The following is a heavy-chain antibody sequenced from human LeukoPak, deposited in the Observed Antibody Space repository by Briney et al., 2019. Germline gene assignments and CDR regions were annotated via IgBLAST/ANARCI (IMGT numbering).Heavy chain of an antibody. D-gene: IGHD3-10*01. J-gene: IGHJ4*02. V-gene: IGHV4-34*01. Sequence: PSETLSLTCAVYGGSFRGYYWSWIRQPPGKGLEWIGEINHSGSTNYNPSLKSRVTISVDTSKNQFSLKLSSVTAADTAVYYCARAGSRGGIFDYWGQGTLVTVSS. CDR2: INHSGST. CDR3: ARAGSRGGIFDY. CDR1: GGSFRGYY.